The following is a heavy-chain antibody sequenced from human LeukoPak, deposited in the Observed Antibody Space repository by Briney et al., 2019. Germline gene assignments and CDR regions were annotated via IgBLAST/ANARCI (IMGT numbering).Heavy chain of an antibody. CDR2: IYTSGST. CDR3: ARGSFNYYGMDV. CDR1: GGSISSGSYY. Sequence: PSETLSLTCTVSGGSISSGSYYWSWIRQPAGKGLEWIGRIYTSGSTNYNPSLKSRVTISVDTSKNQFSLKLSSVTAADTAVYYCARGSFNYYGMDVWGQGTTVTVSS. V-gene: IGHV4-61*02. D-gene: IGHD3-10*01. J-gene: IGHJ6*02.